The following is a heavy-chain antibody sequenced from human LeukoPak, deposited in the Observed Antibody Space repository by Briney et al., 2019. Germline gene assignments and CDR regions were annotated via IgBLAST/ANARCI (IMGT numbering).Heavy chain of an antibody. D-gene: IGHD5-12*01. V-gene: IGHV4-59*08. CDR2: IYYSGST. Sequence: SGTLSLTCAVYGGSFSGYYWSWIRQPPGKGLEWIGYIYYSGSTNYNPSLKSRVTISVDTSKNQFSLKLSSVTAADTAVYYCASGRDGYPNDYWGQGTLVTVSS. CDR3: ASGRDGYPNDY. CDR1: GGSFSGYY. J-gene: IGHJ4*02.